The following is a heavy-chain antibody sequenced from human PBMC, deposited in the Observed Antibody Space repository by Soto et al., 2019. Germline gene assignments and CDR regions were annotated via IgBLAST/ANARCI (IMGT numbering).Heavy chain of an antibody. J-gene: IGHJ6*02. CDR1: GGSISSYY. V-gene: IGHV4-59*01. CDR2: IYYSGST. Sequence: SETLSLTCTVSGGSISSYYWSWIRQPPGKGLEWIGYIYYSGSTNYNPSLKSRVTISVDTSKNQFSLKLSSVTAADTAVYDCARGISYRVKVVRGVIGGMDVWGQGTTVTVSS. CDR3: ARGISYRVKVVRGVIGGMDV. D-gene: IGHD3-10*01.